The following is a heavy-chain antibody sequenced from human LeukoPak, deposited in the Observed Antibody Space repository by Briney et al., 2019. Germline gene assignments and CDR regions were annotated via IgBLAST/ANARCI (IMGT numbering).Heavy chain of an antibody. Sequence: GGSLRLSCATSGFTFSDYYMSWIRQAPGKGLEWVSYISSSGRTIYYADSVKGRFTISRDNAKNSLYLQMNSLRAEDTAVYYCARVSGAGELLYYYYYYMDVWGKGTTVTISS. V-gene: IGHV3-11*01. D-gene: IGHD3-10*01. CDR1: GFTFSDYY. CDR2: ISSSGRTI. J-gene: IGHJ6*03. CDR3: ARVSGAGELLYYYYYYMDV.